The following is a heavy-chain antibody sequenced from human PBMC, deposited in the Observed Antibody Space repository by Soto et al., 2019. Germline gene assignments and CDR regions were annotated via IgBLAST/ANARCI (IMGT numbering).Heavy chain of an antibody. J-gene: IGHJ4*02. Sequence: EVQLLESGGGLVQPGGSLRLSCAASGFTFSSYAMSWVRQAPGKGLEWVSAISGSGGSTYYAEAVKGRFTISRDNSKNTLYLQMNSLRAEDTAVYYCAKDLGSWGPNPVDYWGQGTLVTVSS. CDR3: AKDLGSWGPNPVDY. D-gene: IGHD3-10*01. CDR2: ISGSGGST. V-gene: IGHV3-23*01. CDR1: GFTFSSYA.